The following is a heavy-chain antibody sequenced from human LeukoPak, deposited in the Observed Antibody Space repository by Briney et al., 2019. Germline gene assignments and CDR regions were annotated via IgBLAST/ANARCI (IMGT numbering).Heavy chain of an antibody. CDR2: IYYSGST. CDR1: GGSISSSSYY. D-gene: IGHD3-16*01. CDR3: ARDGDYVWGSWEQRTGLDV. J-gene: IGHJ6*02. Sequence: PSETLSLTCTVSGGSISSSSYYWGWIRQPPGKGLEWIGSIYYSGSTYYNPSLKSRVTISVDTSKNQFSLKLSSVTAADTAVYYCARDGDYVWGSWEQRTGLDVWGQGTTVTVSS. V-gene: IGHV4-39*07.